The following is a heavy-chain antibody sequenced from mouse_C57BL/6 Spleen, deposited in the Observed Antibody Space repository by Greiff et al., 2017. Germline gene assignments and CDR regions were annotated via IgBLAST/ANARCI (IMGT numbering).Heavy chain of an antibody. V-gene: IGHV1-69*01. Sequence: QVQLKQPGAELVMPGASVKLSCKASGYTFTSYWMHWVKQRPGQGLEWIGEIDPSDSYTNYNQKFKGKSTLTVDKSSSTAYMQLSSLTSEDSAVYDGARVTTWYLDYWGQGTTLTVSS. CDR3: ARVTTWYLDY. D-gene: IGHD2-3*01. CDR1: GYTFTSYW. J-gene: IGHJ2*01. CDR2: IDPSDSYT.